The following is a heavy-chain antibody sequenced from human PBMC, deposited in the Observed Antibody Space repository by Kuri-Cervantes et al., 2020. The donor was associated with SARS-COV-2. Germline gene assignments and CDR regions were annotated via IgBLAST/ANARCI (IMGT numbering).Heavy chain of an antibody. V-gene: IGHV4-4*02. J-gene: IGHJ3*02. CDR3: ARQASLVDDAFDI. CDR1: GGSISSSNW. D-gene: IGHD2-15*01. CDR2: IYHSGST. Sequence: SCAVSGGSISSSNWWSWVRQPPGKGLEWIGEIYHSGSTNYNPSLKSRVTISVDTSKNQFSLKLSSVTAADTAVYYCARQASLVDDAFDIWGQGTMVTVSS.